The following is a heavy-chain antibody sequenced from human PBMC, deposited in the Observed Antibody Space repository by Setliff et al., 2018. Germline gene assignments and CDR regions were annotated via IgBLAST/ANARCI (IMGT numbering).Heavy chain of an antibody. CDR1: GGSISNDYYY. CDR3: AREVARDDSGCYYYFDF. Sequence: PSETLSLTCTVSGGSISNDYYYWSWIRQPAGKGLEWIGHVYTSGSTNYHPSLKSRITISADTSKNLFSLRLSSVTAADTAMYYCAREVARDDSGCYYYFDFWGQGTLVTVSS. J-gene: IGHJ4*02. CDR2: VYTSGST. D-gene: IGHD3-22*01. V-gene: IGHV4-61*09.